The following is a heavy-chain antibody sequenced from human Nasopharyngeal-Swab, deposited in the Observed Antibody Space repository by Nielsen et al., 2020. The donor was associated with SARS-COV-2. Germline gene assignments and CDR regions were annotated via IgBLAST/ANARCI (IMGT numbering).Heavy chain of an antibody. CDR2: ISGSGGST. D-gene: IGHD3-10*01. J-gene: IGHJ5*02. V-gene: IGHV3-23*01. CDR3: AKDSTMVRGRGGFDP. Sequence: LSLTCAASGFTFSSYAMSWVRQAPGKGLEWVSAISGSGGSTHYADSVKGRFTISRDNSKNTLYLQMNSLRAEDTAVYYCAKDSTMVRGRGGFDPWGQGTLVTVSS. CDR1: GFTFSSYA.